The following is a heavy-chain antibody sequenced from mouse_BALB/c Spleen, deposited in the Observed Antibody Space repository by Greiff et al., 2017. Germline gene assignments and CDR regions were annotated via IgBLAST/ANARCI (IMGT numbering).Heavy chain of an antibody. J-gene: IGHJ4*01. V-gene: IGHV5-2*01. Sequence: EVKLMESGGGLVQPGESLKLSCESNEYEFPSHDMSWVRKTPEKRLELVAAINSDGGSTYYPDTMERRFIISRDNTKKTLYLQMSSLRSEDTALYYCARQGGNYGGYAMDYWGQGTSVTVSS. D-gene: IGHD2-1*01. CDR3: ARQGGNYGGYAMDY. CDR2: INSDGGST. CDR1: EYEFPSHD.